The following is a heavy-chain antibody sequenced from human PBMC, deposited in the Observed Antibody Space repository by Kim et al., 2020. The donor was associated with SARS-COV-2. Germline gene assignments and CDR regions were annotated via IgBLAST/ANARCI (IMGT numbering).Heavy chain of an antibody. V-gene: IGHV4-39*06. D-gene: IGHD1-26*01. J-gene: IGHJ3*02. Sequence: NPSLKRRLTISVDTSKNQFALKRSPVTAADTAGYYCARERIVGATGGAFDIWGQGTMVTVSS. CDR3: ARERIVGATGGAFDI.